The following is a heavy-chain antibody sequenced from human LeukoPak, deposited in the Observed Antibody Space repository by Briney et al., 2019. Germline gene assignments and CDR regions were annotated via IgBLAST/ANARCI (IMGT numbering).Heavy chain of an antibody. D-gene: IGHD2-2*01. CDR3: ARGATDTVLVPGARENWFDP. CDR2: INHSGST. J-gene: IGHJ5*02. CDR1: GGSFSAYY. V-gene: IGHV4-34*01. Sequence: SETLSLTCAVYGGSFSAYYWSWIRQPPGKGLEWIGEINHSGSTNYKLSLKSRVTISVDASKNQFSLELSSVTAADTALYYCARGATDTVLVPGARENWFDPWGQGTLVTVSS.